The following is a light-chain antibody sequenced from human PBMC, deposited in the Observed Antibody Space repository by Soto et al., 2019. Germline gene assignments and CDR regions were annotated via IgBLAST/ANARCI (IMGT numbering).Light chain of an antibody. J-gene: IGKJ4*01. V-gene: IGKV1-33*01. CDR1: QDISNY. CDR2: GSS. Sequence: DIQMTQSPSSLSASVGDRVTITCQASQDISNYLNWYQQKPGKAPKLLIYGSSNLETGVPSRFSGRGSGTDFTFTISSLQAEDIGTYYCQQYDNLPLTFGGGTKVEIK. CDR3: QQYDNLPLT.